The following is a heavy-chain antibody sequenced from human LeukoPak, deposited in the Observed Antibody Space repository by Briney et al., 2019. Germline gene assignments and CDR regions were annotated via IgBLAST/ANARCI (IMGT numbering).Heavy chain of an antibody. CDR2: ISPTGGAI. CDR1: GFTFSTSG. Sequence: GGSLRLSCAASGFTFSTSGRNWVRQAPGRGLEWVSSISPTGGAIFYADSVRGRFTISRDSAKSSLFLQMNSLKAEDTALNFCASGIRERGFDSWGQGTLVTVSS. V-gene: IGHV3-21*01. CDR3: ASGIRERGFDS. J-gene: IGHJ4*02. D-gene: IGHD1-1*01.